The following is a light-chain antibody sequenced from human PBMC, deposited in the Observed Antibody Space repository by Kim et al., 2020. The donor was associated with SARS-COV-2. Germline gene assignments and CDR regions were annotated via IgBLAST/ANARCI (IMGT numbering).Light chain of an antibody. CDR1: SLTNYY. Sequence: SSELTQDSAVSVALGHTVTITCQGDSLTNYYASWYQQRPGQAPALVIYDKNSRSSGIPDRFSGLSSGNTASLTLPGALPAVEADYYLNSRDSSAQRYVF. V-gene: IGLV3-19*01. CDR3: NSRDSSAQRYV. J-gene: IGLJ1*01. CDR2: DKN.